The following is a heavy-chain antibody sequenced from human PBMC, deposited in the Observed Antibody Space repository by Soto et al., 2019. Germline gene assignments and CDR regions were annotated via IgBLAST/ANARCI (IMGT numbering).Heavy chain of an antibody. Sequence: QVQLVQSGAEVKKPGSSVKVSCKASGVTFSSYTISWVRQAPGQGLEWMGRIIPILGIANYAQKFQGRVTISADKSTSTAYMELSSLRSEDTAVYYCARDSGYDSSFDYWGQGTLVTVSS. J-gene: IGHJ4*02. D-gene: IGHD5-12*01. CDR3: ARDSGYDSSFDY. CDR2: IIPILGIA. CDR1: GVTFSSYT. V-gene: IGHV1-69*08.